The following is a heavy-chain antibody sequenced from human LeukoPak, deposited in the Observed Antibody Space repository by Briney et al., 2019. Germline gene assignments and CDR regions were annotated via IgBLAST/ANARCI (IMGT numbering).Heavy chain of an antibody. D-gene: IGHD3-22*01. CDR2: IWYDGSNK. Sequence: GGPLRLSCAASGFTFSSYGMHWVRQAPGKGLEWVAVIWYDGSNKYYADSVKGRFTISRDNSKNTLYLQMNSLRAEDTAVYYCARDMIVVVYAFDIWGQGTMVTVSS. V-gene: IGHV3-33*01. J-gene: IGHJ3*02. CDR3: ARDMIVVVYAFDI. CDR1: GFTFSSYG.